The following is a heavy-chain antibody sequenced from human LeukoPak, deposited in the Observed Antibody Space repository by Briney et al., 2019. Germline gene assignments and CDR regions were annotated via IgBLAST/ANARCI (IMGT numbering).Heavy chain of an antibody. CDR3: ARDSRPYYTGSGSYYKIGRFDY. J-gene: IGHJ4*02. V-gene: IGHV1-69*04. D-gene: IGHD3-10*01. CDR2: IIPILDIK. CDR1: GDSFSSYA. Sequence: SVKVSCEASGDSFSSYALSWVRQAPGQGLEWMGRIIPILDIKTYAERFQDRVTITADEDTSTVYMELSSLRSEDTALYYCARDSRPYYTGSGSYYKIGRFDYWGQGTGVTVSS.